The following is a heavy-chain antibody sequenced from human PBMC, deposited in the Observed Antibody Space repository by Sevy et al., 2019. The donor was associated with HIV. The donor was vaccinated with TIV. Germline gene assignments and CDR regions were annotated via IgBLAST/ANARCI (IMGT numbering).Heavy chain of an antibody. CDR2: INHSGGT. Sequence: SETLSLTCAVYGGSFSGYYWSWIRQPPGKGLEWIGEINHSGGTNYNPSLKSRVTISVDTSKNQFSLRLNSVTAADTAVFYCARHCPGRGCSHAFDIWGQGTMVTVSS. J-gene: IGHJ3*02. V-gene: IGHV4-34*01. D-gene: IGHD2-8*02. CDR3: ARHCPGRGCSHAFDI. CDR1: GGSFSGYY.